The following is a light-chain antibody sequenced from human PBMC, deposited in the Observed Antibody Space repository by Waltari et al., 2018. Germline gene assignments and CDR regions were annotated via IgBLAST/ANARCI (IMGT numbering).Light chain of an antibody. CDR1: QDITNS. CDR2: DAT. CDR3: QQYNNLPMT. J-gene: IGKJ4*01. V-gene: IGKV1-33*01. Sequence: DIQMTQSPSSLSASVGDRVTITCQASQDITNSLNWYQQKPGKVPKVLIYDATDLEAGVPSRFSGSGSGTDFTFTITSLQSEDIATYYCQQYNNLPMTFGGGTKVEIK.